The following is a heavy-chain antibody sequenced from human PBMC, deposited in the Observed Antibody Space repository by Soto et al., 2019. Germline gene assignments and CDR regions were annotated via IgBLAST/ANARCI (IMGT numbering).Heavy chain of an antibody. CDR1: GYSFTSYY. J-gene: IGHJ6*02. D-gene: IGHD2-2*01. CDR3: ARNAAHCDITSCDPNHYNYGIDV. Sequence: ASVKVSCKASGYSFTSYYVHWVRQAPGQGVEGMGIINTSGGATSYAQRVQGRVTMTRDTSTSTVYMELRSLRSEDTAVYYCARNAAHCDITSCDPNHYNYGIDVWGQGTTLTVSS. V-gene: IGHV1-46*01. CDR2: INTSGGAT.